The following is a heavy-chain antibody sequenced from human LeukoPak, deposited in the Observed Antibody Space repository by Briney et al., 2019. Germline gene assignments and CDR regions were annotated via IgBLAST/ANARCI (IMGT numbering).Heavy chain of an antibody. CDR2: ISYDGSNK. D-gene: IGHD6-13*01. J-gene: IGHJ4*02. V-gene: IGHV3-30*01. CDR3: ARDSWYVFFDY. CDR1: GFTFSSYA. Sequence: PGGSLRLSCAASGFTFSSYAMHWVHQAPGKGLEWVAVISYDGSNKYYADSVKGRFTISRDNSKNTLYLQMNSLRAEDTAVYYCARDSWYVFFDYWGQGTLVTVSS.